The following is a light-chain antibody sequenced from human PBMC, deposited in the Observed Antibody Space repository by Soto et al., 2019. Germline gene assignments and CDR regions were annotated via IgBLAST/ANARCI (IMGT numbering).Light chain of an antibody. J-gene: IGKJ5*01. CDR3: QQRSDWPIT. CDR2: DAS. V-gene: IGKV3-11*02. CDR1: QSVSRY. Sequence: IVFTQSPSTLALSPGERATVSCRASQSVSRYLAWYEQKPGQAPRLLIYDASNRATGFPARFSGSGFGRDFTLTISSLEPEDFAVYYCQQRSDWPITFGQGTRLEIK.